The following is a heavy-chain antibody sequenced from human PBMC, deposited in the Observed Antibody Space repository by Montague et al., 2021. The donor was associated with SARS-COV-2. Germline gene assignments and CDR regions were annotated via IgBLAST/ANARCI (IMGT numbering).Heavy chain of an antibody. CDR1: GASFSGYY. CDR3: ARARQDVVVPALGIGAYYYYYYMDV. Sequence: SETLSLTCAVDGASFSGYYWGWIRQPPGKGLEWIGEINHSGSTNYKPSLRSRVTISVDTSKNQFSLKLSSVTAADTAVYYCARARQDVVVPALGIGAYYYYYYMDVWGKGTTVTVSS. CDR2: INHSGST. V-gene: IGHV4-34*01. D-gene: IGHD2-2*01. J-gene: IGHJ6*03.